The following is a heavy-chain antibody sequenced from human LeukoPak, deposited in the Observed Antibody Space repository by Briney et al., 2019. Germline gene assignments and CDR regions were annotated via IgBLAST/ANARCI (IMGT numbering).Heavy chain of an antibody. D-gene: IGHD6-13*01. Sequence: GASVKVSXKASGYTFAGYYMHWVRQAPGQGLEWMGWINPNNGGTNYAQKFQGRVTMTRDTAISTAYMDLSRLRYDDTAVYYCARGIGAGKFDYWGQGTWSPSPQ. J-gene: IGHJ4*02. CDR1: GYTFAGYY. CDR3: ARGIGAGKFDY. CDR2: INPNNGGT. V-gene: IGHV1-2*02.